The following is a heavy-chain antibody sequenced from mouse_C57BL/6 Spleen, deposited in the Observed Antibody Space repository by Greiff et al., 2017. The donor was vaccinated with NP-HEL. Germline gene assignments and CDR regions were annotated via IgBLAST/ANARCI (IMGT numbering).Heavy chain of an antibody. J-gene: IGHJ2*01. Sequence: VKLQQSGPELVKPGASVKISCKASGYAFSSSWMNWVKQRPGKGLEWIGRIYPGDGDTNYNGKFKGKATLTADKSSSTAYMQLSSLTSEDSAVYFCARRGSTMITYYFDYWGQGTTLTVSS. CDR3: ARRGSTMITYYFDY. D-gene: IGHD2-4*01. CDR1: GYAFSSSW. V-gene: IGHV1-82*01. CDR2: IYPGDGDT.